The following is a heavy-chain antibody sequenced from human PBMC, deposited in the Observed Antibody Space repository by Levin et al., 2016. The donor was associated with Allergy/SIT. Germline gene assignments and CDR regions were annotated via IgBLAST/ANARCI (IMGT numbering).Heavy chain of an antibody. V-gene: IGHV1-46*01. D-gene: IGHD1-26*01. CDR1: GYTFSIYY. CDR3: ARGVGVGASDF. Sequence: ASVKVSCKASGYTFSIYYVHWVRQAPGQGLEWLGMINPNAGSTYYTQDLQGRVTMTRDRSTSTVYMELSSLRSEDTAIYYCARGVGVGASDFWGQGTLVTVSS. J-gene: IGHJ4*02. CDR2: INPNAGST.